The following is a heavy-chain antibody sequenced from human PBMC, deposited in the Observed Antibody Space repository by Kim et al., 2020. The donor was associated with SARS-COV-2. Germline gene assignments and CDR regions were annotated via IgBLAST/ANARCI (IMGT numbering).Heavy chain of an antibody. CDR2: IIPIFGTA. CDR1: GGTFSSYA. D-gene: IGHD3-10*01. CDR3: ARDHRVRPVTMVRTNYYYYGMDV. V-gene: IGHV1-69*13. J-gene: IGHJ6*02. Sequence: SVKVSCKASGGTFSSYAISWVRQAPGQGLEWMGGIIPIFGTANYAQKFQGRVTITADESTSTAYMELSSLRSEDTAVYYCARDHRVRPVTMVRTNYYYYGMDVWGQGTTVTVSS.